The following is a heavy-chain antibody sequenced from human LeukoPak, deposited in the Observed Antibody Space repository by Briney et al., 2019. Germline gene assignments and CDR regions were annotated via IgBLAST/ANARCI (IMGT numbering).Heavy chain of an antibody. Sequence: GGSLRLSCAASGFTFSSYAMSWVRQASGKGLEWVSAISGSGGSTYYADSVKGRFTISRDNSKNTLYLKMNSLRAEDTAVYYCAKDRAYSSSIGDYWGQGTLVTVSS. CDR3: AKDRAYSSSIGDY. J-gene: IGHJ4*02. V-gene: IGHV3-23*01. CDR1: GFTFSSYA. CDR2: ISGSGGST. D-gene: IGHD6-6*01.